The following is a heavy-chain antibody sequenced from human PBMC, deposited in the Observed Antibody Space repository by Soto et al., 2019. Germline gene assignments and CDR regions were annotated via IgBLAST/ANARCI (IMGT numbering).Heavy chain of an antibody. J-gene: IGHJ6*02. CDR2: INPMLGTP. D-gene: IGHD6-19*01. Sequence: ASVKVSCKASGGTLNTYTINCVRQAPGQGLEWMGGINPMLGTPNYAQKFQGRVTISADKFTSSVYYMQLGSLRSEDTAIYYCARARTVAGFFLGDYYYYGMDVXDQGTTVTVSS. V-gene: IGHV1-69*08. CDR3: ARARTVAGFFLGDYYYYGMDV. CDR1: GGTLNTYT.